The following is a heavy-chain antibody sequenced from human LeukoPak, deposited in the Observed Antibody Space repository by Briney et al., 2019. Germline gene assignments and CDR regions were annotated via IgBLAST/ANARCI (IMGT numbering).Heavy chain of an antibody. CDR1: GGSISSYY. J-gene: IGHJ3*02. V-gene: IGHV4-59*01. Sequence: SETLSLTFTVSGGSISSYYWSWIRQPPGKGLEWIGYIYYSGSTNYNPSLKSRVTISVDTSKNQFSLKLSSVTAADTAVYYCAGRLLLWFGEPAAGAFDIWGQGTMVTVSS. CDR2: IYYSGST. D-gene: IGHD3-10*01. CDR3: AGRLLLWFGEPAAGAFDI.